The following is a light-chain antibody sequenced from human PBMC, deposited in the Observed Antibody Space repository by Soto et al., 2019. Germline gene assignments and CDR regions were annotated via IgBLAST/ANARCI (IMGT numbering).Light chain of an antibody. Sequence: QSVLTQPPSASGTPGQRVIISCSGSSSNIGTYTVNWYQHLPGTAPKLLIYSNNQRPSGVPDRFSGSKSGTSASLAISGLQSEDEADYYCAAWDDTLNDYVLFGGGTKLTVL. CDR3: AAWDDTLNDYVL. CDR2: SNN. V-gene: IGLV1-44*01. J-gene: IGLJ2*01. CDR1: SSNIGTYT.